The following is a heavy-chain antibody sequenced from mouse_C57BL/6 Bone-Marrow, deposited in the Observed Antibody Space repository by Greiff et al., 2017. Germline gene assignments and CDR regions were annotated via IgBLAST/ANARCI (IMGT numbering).Heavy chain of an antibody. CDR2: ISSGGSYT. V-gene: IGHV5-6*01. J-gene: IGHJ4*01. Sequence: EVHLVESGGDLVKPGGSLKLSCAASGFTFSSYGMSWVRQTPDKRLEWVATISSGGSYTYDPDSVKGRFTISRDNAKNTLYLQMSSLKSEDTAMYYCARHWDGYAMDYWGQGTSVTVSS. CDR3: ARHWDGYAMDY. D-gene: IGHD4-1*01. CDR1: GFTFSSYG.